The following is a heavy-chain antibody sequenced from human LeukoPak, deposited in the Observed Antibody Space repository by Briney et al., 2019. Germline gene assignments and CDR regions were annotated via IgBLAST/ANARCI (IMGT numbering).Heavy chain of an antibody. V-gene: IGHV3-74*01. J-gene: IGHJ6*03. CDR3: ARGTGICGVVITNYYYYFYMDV. CDR2: INIDGSSR. CDR1: GFTSSSDW. Sequence: GGSLRLSCAASGFTSSSDWMHWVRQAPGKELVWVSRINIDGSSRSYADSVKGRFTISRDNAKNTLYLQMNSLRADDTAMYYCARGTGICGVVITNYYYYFYMDVWGKGTTVTVSS. D-gene: IGHD3-3*01.